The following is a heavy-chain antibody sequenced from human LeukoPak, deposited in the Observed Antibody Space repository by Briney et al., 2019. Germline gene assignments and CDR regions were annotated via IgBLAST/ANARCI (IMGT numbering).Heavy chain of an antibody. Sequence: SETLSLTCTVSGGSISSYYWSWIRQPAGKGLEWIGRIYTSGSTNYNPSLKSRVTMSVDTSKNQLSLKLSSVTAADTAVYYCARKKISRDGYNPWAFDIWGQGTMVTVSS. J-gene: IGHJ3*02. CDR1: GGSISSYY. CDR2: IYTSGST. V-gene: IGHV4-4*07. D-gene: IGHD5-24*01. CDR3: ARKKISRDGYNPWAFDI.